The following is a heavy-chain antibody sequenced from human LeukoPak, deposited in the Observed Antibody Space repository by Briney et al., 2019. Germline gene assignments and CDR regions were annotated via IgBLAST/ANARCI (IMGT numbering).Heavy chain of an antibody. Sequence: ASVKVSCKASGYTFTGYFMNWVRQAPGQGLEWMGWINPNSGGTNYAQKFQGRVTMTRDTSISTAYMELSRLRSDDTAVYYCARRGVIAAAIDYWGQGTLVTVSS. CDR2: INPNSGGT. J-gene: IGHJ4*02. D-gene: IGHD6-13*01. V-gene: IGHV1-2*02. CDR3: ARRGVIAAAIDY. CDR1: GYTFTGYF.